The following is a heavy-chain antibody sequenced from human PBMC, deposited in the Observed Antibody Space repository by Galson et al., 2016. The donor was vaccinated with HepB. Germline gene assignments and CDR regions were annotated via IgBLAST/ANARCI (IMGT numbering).Heavy chain of an antibody. J-gene: IGHJ4*02. CDR1: GGPFSGYH. V-gene: IGHV4-34*01. CDR2: IDHSGSA. D-gene: IGHD3-22*01. Sequence: SETLSLTCGVYGGPFSGYHWSWIRQSPGKGLEWIGEIDHSGSANYNPSFESRVTITVDTSNNQFSLKLSSVTAADTAVYYCARGLSNFYYDSSGYYYAYWGQGTLVTVSS. CDR3: ARGLSNFYYDSSGYYYAY.